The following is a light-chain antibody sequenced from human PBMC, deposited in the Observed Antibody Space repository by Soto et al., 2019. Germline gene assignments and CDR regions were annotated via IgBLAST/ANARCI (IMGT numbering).Light chain of an antibody. V-gene: IGKV3-20*01. Sequence: EIVWTQSPGPLSLSPGETATLSCMSSQSVSSSYLVWHQQKPGQAPRLLIYAASRRATGIPDRFSGSGSGTDFTLTISRLEPEDFAVYYCQQYGSSPWTFGQGTKVDI. J-gene: IGKJ1*01. CDR1: QSVSSSY. CDR2: AAS. CDR3: QQYGSSPWT.